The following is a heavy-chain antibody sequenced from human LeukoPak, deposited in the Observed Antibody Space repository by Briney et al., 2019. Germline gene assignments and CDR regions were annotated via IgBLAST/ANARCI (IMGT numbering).Heavy chain of an antibody. D-gene: IGHD5-24*01. CDR1: GFTFDHHT. CDR2: ISGSGDHT. Sequence: GGSLRLSCAASGFTFDHHTMHWVRQAAGKGLEWVCLISGSGDHTNYADSVKGRFTISRDNSRNSLYLQMNILTTEDTALYFCAKDQGGYKGLDNWGQGTPVTVSS. V-gene: IGHV3-43*01. J-gene: IGHJ4*02. CDR3: AKDQGGYKGLDN.